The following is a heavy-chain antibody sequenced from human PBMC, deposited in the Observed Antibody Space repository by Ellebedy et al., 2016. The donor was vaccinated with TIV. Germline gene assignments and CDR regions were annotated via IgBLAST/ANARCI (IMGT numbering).Heavy chain of an antibody. CDR1: GGSISYHY. CDR2: LYYSGST. D-gene: IGHD3-16*02. V-gene: IGHV4-59*11. CDR3: ARDHDYIWGSYRKYNWFDP. J-gene: IGHJ5*02. Sequence: SETLSLXCTVSGGSISYHYWNWLRQPPGKGLEWIGYLYYSGSTNYNPSLKSRVTISVDTSKKQFSLKLSSVTAADTAVYYCARDHDYIWGSYRKYNWFDPWGQGTLVTVSS.